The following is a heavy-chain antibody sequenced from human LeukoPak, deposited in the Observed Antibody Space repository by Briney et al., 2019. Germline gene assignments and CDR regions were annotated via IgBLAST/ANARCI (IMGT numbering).Heavy chain of an antibody. J-gene: IGHJ4*02. CDR3: ARDSGRGWYEFQ. D-gene: IGHD6-19*01. CDR1: GYTFYNYA. V-gene: IGHV1-3*03. Sequence: ASVRVSCKASGYTFYNYAIHWLRQAPGQGVEWRGWINTRTGDTEYSQKLQGRDSITKETPESTAYMELRSLRSEDMAVYYCARDSGRGWYEFQWGQGTLVTVSS. CDR2: INTRTGDT.